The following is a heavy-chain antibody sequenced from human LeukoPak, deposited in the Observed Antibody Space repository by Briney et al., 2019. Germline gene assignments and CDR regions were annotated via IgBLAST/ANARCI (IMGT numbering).Heavy chain of an antibody. D-gene: IGHD4-11*01. V-gene: IGHV3-48*01. CDR3: ARGDSNPSYYYYYMDV. Sequence: GGSLRLSCAASGFTFSSYAMHWVRQAPGKGLEWVSYISSSSSTIDYADSVKGRFTISRDNAKNSMYLQMNSLRAEDTAVYYCARGDSNPSYYYYYMDVWGKGTTVTVSS. J-gene: IGHJ6*03. CDR1: GFTFSSYA. CDR2: ISSSSSTI.